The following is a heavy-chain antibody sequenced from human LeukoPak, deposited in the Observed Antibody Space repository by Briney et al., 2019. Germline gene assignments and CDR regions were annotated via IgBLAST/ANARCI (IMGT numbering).Heavy chain of an antibody. CDR1: GGSISSSTYY. J-gene: IGHJ4*02. D-gene: IGHD6-19*01. V-gene: IGHV4-39*07. Sequence: SETLSLTCTVSGGSISSSTYYWGWIRQPPGKGLEWIGSIFYSGRTYYNPSHKSRVTMSVDTSKNQFSLRLSSVNAADTAVYYCARDKEAREWLATIDYWGQGTLVTVSS. CDR2: IFYSGRT. CDR3: ARDKEAREWLATIDY.